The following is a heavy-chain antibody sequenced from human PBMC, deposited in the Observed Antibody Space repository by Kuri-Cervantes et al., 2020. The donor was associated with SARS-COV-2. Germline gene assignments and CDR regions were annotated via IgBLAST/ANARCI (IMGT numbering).Heavy chain of an antibody. J-gene: IGHJ4*02. D-gene: IGHD3-22*01. Sequence: GGSLRLSCVASGFSFSDYPFHWVRQAPGKGLEWVAGLSNDGDNQYYADSVKGRFTISRDNSKNTLFLQMNSLRTEDTAVYYCARDSLDFHSSGHFDHWGQGTLVTVSS. CDR3: ARDSLDFHSSGHFDH. CDR2: LSNDGDNQ. CDR1: GFSFSDYP. V-gene: IGHV3-30-3*01.